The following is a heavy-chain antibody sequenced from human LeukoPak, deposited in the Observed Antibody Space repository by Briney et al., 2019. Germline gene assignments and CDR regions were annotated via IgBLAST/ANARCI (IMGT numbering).Heavy chain of an antibody. CDR3: ASSNYYDSSGYSYPLFDY. Sequence: SVKVSCKASGGTFSSYAIGWVRQAPGQGLEWMGGIIPIFGTANYAQKFQGRVTITADESTSTAYMELSSLRSEDTAVYYCASSNYYDSSGYSYPLFDYWGQGTLVTVSS. D-gene: IGHD3-22*01. CDR2: IIPIFGTA. J-gene: IGHJ4*02. CDR1: GGTFSSYA. V-gene: IGHV1-69*13.